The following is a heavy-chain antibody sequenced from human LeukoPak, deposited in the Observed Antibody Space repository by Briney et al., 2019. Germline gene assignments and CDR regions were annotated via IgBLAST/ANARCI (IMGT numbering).Heavy chain of an antibody. CDR2: IYTSGST. J-gene: IGHJ6*02. V-gene: IGHV4-4*07. D-gene: IGHD5-18*01. CDR3: AREHDPGYSYGIYYYYYYGMDV. Sequence: SETLSLTCTVSGGSISSYYWSWIRQPAGKGLEWIGRIYTSGSTNYNPSLKSRATMSVDTSKNQFSLKLSSVTAADTAVYYCAREHDPGYSYGIYYYYYYGMDVWGQGTTVTVSS. CDR1: GGSISSYY.